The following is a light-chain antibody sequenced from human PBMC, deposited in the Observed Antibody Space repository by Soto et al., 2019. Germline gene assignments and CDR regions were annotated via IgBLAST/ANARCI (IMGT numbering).Light chain of an antibody. Sequence: DIQMTQSPSSVSASVGDRVTITCPASQDISSWLAWYQQKPGKAPKIMIYAASSLQGGVPSRFSGSGSGTDFTLTISSLKPEDFATYYCQQASSFPPTFGQGTRLEIK. CDR1: QDISSW. CDR2: AAS. J-gene: IGKJ5*01. CDR3: QQASSFPPT. V-gene: IGKV1-12*01.